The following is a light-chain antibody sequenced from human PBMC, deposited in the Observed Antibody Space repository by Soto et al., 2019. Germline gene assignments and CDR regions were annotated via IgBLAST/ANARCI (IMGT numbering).Light chain of an antibody. CDR3: QVYDSSSDHFV. CDR2: YDR. CDR1: NIGRKS. V-gene: IGLV3-21*04. Sequence: SYELTQPPSVSLAPGETASIAGGGDNIGRKSVHWYQQKPGQAPVVVMYYDRDRPSGIPERFSGSNSGNTATLTISWVEAGDEADYYCQVYDSSSDHFVFGNGTKLTVL. J-gene: IGLJ1*01.